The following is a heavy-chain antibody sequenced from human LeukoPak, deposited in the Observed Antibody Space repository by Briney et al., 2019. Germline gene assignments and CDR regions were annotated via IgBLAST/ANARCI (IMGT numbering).Heavy chain of an antibody. CDR2: IYYSGST. CDR1: GGSISSSSYY. D-gene: IGHD3-10*01. V-gene: IGHV4-39*01. Sequence: PSVTLSLTCTVSGGSISSSSYYWGWIRQPPGKGLEWIGSIYYSGSTYYNPSLKSRVTISVDTSKNQFSLKLSSVTAADTAVYYCASPGYYYGSGSPLDYWGQGTLVTVSS. J-gene: IGHJ4*02. CDR3: ASPGYYYGSGSPLDY.